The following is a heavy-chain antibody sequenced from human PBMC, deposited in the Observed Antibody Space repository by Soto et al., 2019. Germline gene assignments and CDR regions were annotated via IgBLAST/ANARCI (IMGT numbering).Heavy chain of an antibody. J-gene: IGHJ3*02. CDR1: GGSVSSSSYY. V-gene: IGHV4-39*07. CDR2: IYYSGST. CDR3: ARVERGTATTVVDAFDI. D-gene: IGHD1-1*01. Sequence: PSETLSLTCTVSGGSVSSSSYYWGWVRQPPGKGLEWIGYIYYSGSTYYNPSLKSRVTISVDTSKNQFSLKMSSVTAADTALYNCARVERGTATTVVDAFDIWGPGTMVTVSS.